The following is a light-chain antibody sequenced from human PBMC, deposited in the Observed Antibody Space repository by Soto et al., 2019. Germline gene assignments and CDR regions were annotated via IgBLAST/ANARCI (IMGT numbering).Light chain of an antibody. CDR1: SSDVGSYNL. J-gene: IGLJ1*01. CDR3: CSYAGSSTFAV. V-gene: IGLV2-23*02. CDR2: EVS. Sequence: QSALTQPASVSGSPGQSITISCTGTSSDVGSYNLVSWYQQHPGKAPKLMIHEVSKRPSGVSNRFSGSKSGNTASLTISGLQAEGEADYYCCSYAGSSTFAVFGTGTKVTVL.